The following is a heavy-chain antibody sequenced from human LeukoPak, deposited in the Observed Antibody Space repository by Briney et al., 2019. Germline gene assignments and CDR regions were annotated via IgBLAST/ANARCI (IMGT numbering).Heavy chain of an antibody. Sequence: GGSLRLSCVASGFTFSNYWMSWVRQAPGKGLEWVANIKEDGSQKDYVDSVKGRFTISRDNAKNSAYLQMNSLRVEDTAVYYCVSQQVVPHWGQGTRVTVSS. CDR2: IKEDGSQK. V-gene: IGHV3-7*01. CDR1: GFTFSNYW. D-gene: IGHD6-13*01. J-gene: IGHJ4*02. CDR3: VSQQVVPH.